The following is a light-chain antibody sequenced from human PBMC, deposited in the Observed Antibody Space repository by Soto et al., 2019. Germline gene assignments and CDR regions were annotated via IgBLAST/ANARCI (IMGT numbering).Light chain of an antibody. Sequence: QSVLARPACVSGSPGQSITISCTGTSSDVGGYNYVSWYQQHPGKAPKLMIYEVSNRPSGVSNRFSGSRSGNTASLTISGLQAEDEADYYCSSYTSSSTLVFGTGTKVTVL. CDR1: SSDVGGYNY. CDR2: EVS. CDR3: SSYTSSSTLV. J-gene: IGLJ1*01. V-gene: IGLV2-14*01.